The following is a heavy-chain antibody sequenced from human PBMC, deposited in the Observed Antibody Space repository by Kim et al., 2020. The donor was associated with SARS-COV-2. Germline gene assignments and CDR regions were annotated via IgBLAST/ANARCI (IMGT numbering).Heavy chain of an antibody. CDR3: ARDSGNNYDILTGYYFSYGLDP. D-gene: IGHD3-9*01. Sequence: SETLSLTCTVSGGSISSGGYYWSWIRQHPGKGLEWIGYIYYSGSTYYNPSLKSRVTISVDTSKNQFSLKLSSVTAADTAVYYCARDSGNNYDILTGYYFSYGLDPWGQGTLVTVSS. CDR1: GGSISSGGYY. CDR2: IYYSGST. J-gene: IGHJ5*02. V-gene: IGHV4-31*03.